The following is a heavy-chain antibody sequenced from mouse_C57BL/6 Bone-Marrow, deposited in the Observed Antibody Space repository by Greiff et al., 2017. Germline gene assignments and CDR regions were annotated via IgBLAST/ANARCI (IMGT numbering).Heavy chain of an antibody. J-gene: IGHJ2*01. Sequence: EVKVEESGGGLVQPGGSMKLSCVASGFTFSNYWMNWVRQSPEKGLEWVAQIRLKSDNYATHYAESVKGRFTISRDDSKSSVYLQMNNLRAEDTGIYYCTAIYYDYDEENYFDYWGQGTTLTVSS. CDR3: TAIYYDYDEENYFDY. CDR2: IRLKSDNYAT. CDR1: GFTFSNYW. D-gene: IGHD2-4*01. V-gene: IGHV6-3*01.